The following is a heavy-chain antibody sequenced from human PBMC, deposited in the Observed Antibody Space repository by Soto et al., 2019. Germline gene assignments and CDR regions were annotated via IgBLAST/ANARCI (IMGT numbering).Heavy chain of an antibody. J-gene: IGHJ4*02. CDR3: ARAGRYTSSY. D-gene: IGHD6-6*01. V-gene: IGHV4-61*08. CDR2: IYYTGST. CDR1: GASVSSGGYY. Sequence: SETLSLTCSVSGASVSSGGYYWTWIRQPPGKGLEWVGYIYYTGSTTYNPSLKSRVTISADTSKNQFSLKLTSVTAADTAIYYCARAGRYTSSYWGQGTLVTVSS.